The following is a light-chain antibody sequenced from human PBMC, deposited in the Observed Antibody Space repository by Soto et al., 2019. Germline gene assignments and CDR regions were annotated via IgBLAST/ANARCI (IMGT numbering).Light chain of an antibody. CDR3: NSYTGSSTRFV. CDR2: EVS. CDR1: SSDVGAYNY. Sequence: QSALTQPASVSGPPGQSVTISCTGTSSDVGAYNYVSWYQQHPGKAPKLMIYEVSNRPSGVSNRFSGSKSGNTASLTISGLQAEDEADYYCNSYTGSSTRFVFGTGTTVTVL. V-gene: IGLV2-14*01. J-gene: IGLJ1*01.